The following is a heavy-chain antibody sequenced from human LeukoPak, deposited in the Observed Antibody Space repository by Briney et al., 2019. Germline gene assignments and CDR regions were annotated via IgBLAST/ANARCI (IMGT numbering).Heavy chain of an antibody. CDR2: VNGGGSST. CDR3: AKDNFDL. CDR1: GFTFSASA. J-gene: IGHJ2*01. V-gene: IGHV3-23*01. Sequence: GGSLRLSCAASGFTFSASAMNWVRQAPAKGLEWVSSVNGGGSSTYYADSVKGRFTISRDNSKNTLYLQMNSLRAEDTAVYYCAKDNFDLWGRGTLVTVSS.